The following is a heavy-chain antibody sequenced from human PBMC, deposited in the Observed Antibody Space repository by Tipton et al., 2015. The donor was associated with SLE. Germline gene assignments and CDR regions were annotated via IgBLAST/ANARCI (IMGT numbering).Heavy chain of an antibody. CDR2: IYTSGST. CDR1: GGSISSYY. V-gene: IGHV4-4*07. D-gene: IGHD6-19*01. J-gene: IGHJ4*02. CDR3: ARSMRVGSEDY. Sequence: LRLSCTVSGGSISSYYWSWIRQPAGKGLEWIGRIYTSGSTNYNPSLKSRVTMSVDTSKNQFSLKLSSVTAADTAVYYCARSMRVGSEDYWGQGTLVTVSS.